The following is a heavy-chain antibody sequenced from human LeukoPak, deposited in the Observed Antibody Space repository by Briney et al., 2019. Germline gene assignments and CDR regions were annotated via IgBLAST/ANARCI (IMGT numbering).Heavy chain of an antibody. Sequence: GGSLRLSCAASGFTLSNAWMNWVRQAPGKGLEWVSSISSSSSYIYYADSVKGRFTISRDNAKNSLYLQMNSLRAEDTAVYYCARDYDFWSVKVFDPWGQGTLVTVSS. CDR2: ISSSSSYI. CDR3: ARDYDFWSVKVFDP. CDR1: GFTLSNAW. D-gene: IGHD3-3*01. J-gene: IGHJ5*02. V-gene: IGHV3-21*01.